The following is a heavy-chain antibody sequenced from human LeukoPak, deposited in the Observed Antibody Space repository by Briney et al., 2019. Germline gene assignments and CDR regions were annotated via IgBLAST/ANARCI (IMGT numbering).Heavy chain of an antibody. V-gene: IGHV1-2*02. CDR1: GYTFTRYY. CDR3: ARVFVDTAMVIYYYYYMDV. J-gene: IGHJ6*03. CDR2: IKPNSGGT. D-gene: IGHD5-18*01. Sequence: ASVKVSCKASGYTFTRYYMHWVRQAPGQRLWWVGWIKPNSGGTNYAQKFQGRVTMTRDTSISTAYMELSRLRSDDTAVYYCARVFVDTAMVIYYYYYMDVWGKGTTVTVSS.